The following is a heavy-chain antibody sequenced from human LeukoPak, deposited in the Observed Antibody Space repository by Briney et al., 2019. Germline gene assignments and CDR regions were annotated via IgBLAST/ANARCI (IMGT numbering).Heavy chain of an antibody. CDR2: INPNSGGT. J-gene: IGHJ4*02. Sequence: ASVKVSGKASGYTFTGYYMHWVRQAPGQGLEWMGRINPNSGGTNYAQKFQGRVTMTRDTSISTAYMELSRLRSDDTAVYDCARVLSRAVTLHHYWGQGTLVTVSS. D-gene: IGHD6-19*01. V-gene: IGHV1-2*06. CDR3: ARVLSRAVTLHHY. CDR1: GYTFTGYY.